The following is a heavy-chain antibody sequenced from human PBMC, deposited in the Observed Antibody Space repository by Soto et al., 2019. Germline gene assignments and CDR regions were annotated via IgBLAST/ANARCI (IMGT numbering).Heavy chain of an antibody. CDR2: ISYDGSNK. D-gene: IGHD6-19*01. Sequence: TGGSLRLSCAASGFPFSSYAMHWVRQAPCKGLEWVAVISYDGSNKYYADSVKGRFTISRDNSKNTLYLQMNSLRAEDTAVYYCARDLNLQWLVEKDAFEICGQGTLVIVSS. CDR1: GFPFSSYA. CDR3: ARDLNLQWLVEKDAFEI. J-gene: IGHJ3*02. V-gene: IGHV3-30-3*01.